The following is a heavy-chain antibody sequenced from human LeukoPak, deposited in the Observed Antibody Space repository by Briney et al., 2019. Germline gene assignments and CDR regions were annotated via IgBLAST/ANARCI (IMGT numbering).Heavy chain of an antibody. D-gene: IGHD6-19*01. CDR1: GFSLSTYG. Sequence: GGSLRLSCAASGFSLSTYGVSWVRQPPGKGLEWGSGITGTGGSTYYADSVKGRFNVSRDTYKNTLYLKMSSMRAEDTAIYYCAKDPGTAVAGFYYWGQGTLVTVSS. V-gene: IGHV3-23*01. CDR2: ITGTGGST. CDR3: AKDPGTAVAGFYY. J-gene: IGHJ4*02.